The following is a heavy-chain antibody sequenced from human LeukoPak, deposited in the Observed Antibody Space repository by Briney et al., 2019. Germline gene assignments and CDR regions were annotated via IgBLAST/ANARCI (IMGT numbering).Heavy chain of an antibody. D-gene: IGHD2-2*01. J-gene: IGHJ4*02. CDR1: GYTFTDYY. CDR2: INPNDGDT. V-gene: IGHV1-2*02. CDR3: ARANFLYCSSSTCLFDY. Sequence: ASVKVSCKATGYTFTDYYMHWVRQAPGQGFEWMGWINPNDGDTNYAQKFQGRVTMTRDTSISTAHMEVSRLRSDDTAVYYCARANFLYCSSSTCLFDYWGQGTLVTVSS.